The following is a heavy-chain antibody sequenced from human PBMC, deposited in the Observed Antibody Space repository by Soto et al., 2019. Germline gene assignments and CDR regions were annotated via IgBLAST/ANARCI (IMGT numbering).Heavy chain of an antibody. CDR3: ARGREPTPTYYYGSGSSLRYYYYGMDV. Sequence: SQTLSLTCAISGDSVSSNSAAWNWIRQSPSRGLEWLGRTYYRSKWYNDYAVSVKSRITINPDTSKNQFSLQLNSVTPEDTAVYYCARGREPTPTYYYGSGSSLRYYYYGMDVWGQGTTVTVSS. D-gene: IGHD3-10*01. CDR2: TYYRSKWYN. CDR1: GDSVSSNSAA. J-gene: IGHJ6*02. V-gene: IGHV6-1*01.